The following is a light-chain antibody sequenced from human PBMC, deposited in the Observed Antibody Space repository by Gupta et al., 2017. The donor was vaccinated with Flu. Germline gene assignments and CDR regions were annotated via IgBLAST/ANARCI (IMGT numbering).Light chain of an antibody. CDR1: QSISSY. V-gene: IGKV1-39*01. J-gene: IGKJ2*01. CDR2: AAT. Sequence: PSTVSACVGDTVSITCRESQSISSYVSWYQLKPGKAPKVQIYAATSLQSGVPSRFSGSGSGTDFTLTISSLQHEDLAVDCYQQSHSPPYEFGQGTKLEIK. CDR3: QQSHSPPYE.